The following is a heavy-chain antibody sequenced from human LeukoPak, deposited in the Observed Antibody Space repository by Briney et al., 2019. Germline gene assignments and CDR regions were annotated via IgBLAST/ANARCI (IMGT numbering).Heavy chain of an antibody. V-gene: IGHV3-7*01. CDR1: GFTFSNYW. CDR2: IKQDGSEK. CDR3: ARDQGIMFFDN. D-gene: IGHD2-21*01. J-gene: IGHJ4*02. Sequence: GGSLRLSYAASGFTFSNYWMSWVRQAPGKGLEYVANIKQDGSEKYYVDSVKGRFTISRDNAKSSLYLQMNSLRAEDTAVYYCARDQGIMFFDNWGQGTLVTVSS.